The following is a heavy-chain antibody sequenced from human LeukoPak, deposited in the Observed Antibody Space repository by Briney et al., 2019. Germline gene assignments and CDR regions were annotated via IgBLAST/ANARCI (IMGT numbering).Heavy chain of an antibody. CDR3: ARGPYGDYED. J-gene: IGHJ4*02. CDR2: INHSGST. V-gene: IGHV4-34*01. Sequence: PSETLSLTCTVYGGSFSGYYWSWIRQPPGKGLEWIGEINHSGSTNYNPSLKRRVTISVDTSKNQFSLKLSSVTAADTAVYYCARGPYGDYEDWGQGTLVTVSS. CDR1: GGSFSGYY. D-gene: IGHD4-17*01.